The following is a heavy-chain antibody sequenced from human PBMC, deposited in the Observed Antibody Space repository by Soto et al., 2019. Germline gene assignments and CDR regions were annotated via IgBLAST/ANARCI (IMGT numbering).Heavy chain of an antibody. CDR3: AVNPSQSPLH. CDR1: GYSFTTYD. Sequence: ASVKVSCKVSGYSFTTYDINLVRQATVQVLELIVWINPNIFNTCYSQKFQGRFTITMSTSIITSYIELNSLRSEYTAVYYCAVNPSQSPLHWGQGTMVTVSS. D-gene: IGHD2-2*01. J-gene: IGHJ4*02. V-gene: IGHV1-8*01. CDR2: INPNIFNT.